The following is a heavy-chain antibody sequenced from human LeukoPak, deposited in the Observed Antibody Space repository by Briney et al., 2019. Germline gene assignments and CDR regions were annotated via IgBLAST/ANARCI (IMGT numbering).Heavy chain of an antibody. D-gene: IGHD6-13*01. Sequence: ASVKVSCKASGYTFTGYYMHWVRQAPGQGLEWMGWINPNSGGTNYAQKFQGRVTMTRDTSISTAYMELSRLRSDDTAVYYCARVIAAAGEIYYYYGMDVWGQGTTVTVSS. CDR1: GYTFTGYY. CDR3: ARVIAAAGEIYYYYGMDV. CDR2: INPNSGGT. V-gene: IGHV1-2*02. J-gene: IGHJ6*02.